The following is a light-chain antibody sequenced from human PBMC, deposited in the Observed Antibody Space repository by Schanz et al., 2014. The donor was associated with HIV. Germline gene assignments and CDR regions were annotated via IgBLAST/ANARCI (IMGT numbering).Light chain of an antibody. J-gene: IGLJ2*01. V-gene: IGLV2-8*01. CDR2: EVS. Sequence: QSALTQPPSASGSPGQSVTISCTGTSSDVGGYNYLSWYQQHPGKAPKLMIYEVSKRPSGVPDRFSGSKSGNTASLTISGLQPEDEADYFCSSYTDRRTVVFGGGTKLTVL. CDR3: SSYTDRRTVV. CDR1: SSDVGGYNY.